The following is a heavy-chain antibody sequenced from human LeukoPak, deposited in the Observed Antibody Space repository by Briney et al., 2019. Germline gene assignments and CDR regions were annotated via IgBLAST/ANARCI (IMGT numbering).Heavy chain of an antibody. V-gene: IGHV3-30*04. CDR2: ISYDGSNK. CDR1: GFTFSSYA. CDR3: ARDGHCSSTSCSPDYYYYYYMDV. Sequence: GGSLRLSCAASGFTFSSYAMHWVRQAPGKGLEWVAVISYDGSNKYYADSVKGRFTISRDNSKNTLYLQMNSLRAEDTAVYYCARDGHCSSTSCSPDYYYYYYMDVWGKGTTVTVSS. D-gene: IGHD2-2*03. J-gene: IGHJ6*03.